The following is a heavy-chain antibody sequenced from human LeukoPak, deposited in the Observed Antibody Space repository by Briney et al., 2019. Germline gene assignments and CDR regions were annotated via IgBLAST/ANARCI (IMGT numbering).Heavy chain of an antibody. CDR2: IIPIVDVT. J-gene: IGHJ4*02. CDR3: AREMGDREFYFDY. V-gene: IGHV1-69*04. CDR1: GGTFSNFA. Sequence: GSSVKVSCKASGGTFSNFAFSWVRQAPGQGRQWVGRIIPIVDVTSYAQNFKGRVTITADESTTTAYMELSSLRSEDTAVYYCAREMGDREFYFDYWGQGTLVTVSS. D-gene: IGHD3-10*01.